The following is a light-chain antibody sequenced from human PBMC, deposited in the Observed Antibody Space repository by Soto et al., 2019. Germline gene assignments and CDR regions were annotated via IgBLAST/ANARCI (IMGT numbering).Light chain of an antibody. CDR2: AAS. Sequence: DIQMTQSPSSVSASVGDRVTITCRASQDISSWLAWYQQKPGKAPKLLIYAASSLQHGVPSRFSGSGSGTDFTLTISSLQPEDFAVYFCQQYGDSPPGTFGQGTRLEIK. CDR1: QDISSW. CDR3: QQYGDSPPGT. J-gene: IGKJ5*01. V-gene: IGKV1-12*01.